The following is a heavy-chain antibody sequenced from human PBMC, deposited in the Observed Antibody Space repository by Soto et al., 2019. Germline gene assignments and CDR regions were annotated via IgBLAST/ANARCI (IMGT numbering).Heavy chain of an antibody. CDR2: ISGTASRT. V-gene: IGHV3-23*01. CDR3: ETSFRYFDN. J-gene: IGHJ4*02. CDR1: GFTPTTTP. D-gene: IGHD3-9*01. Sequence: PGGSLRLSCAGSGFTPTTTPLSWVRQPPGKGLEWVTTISGTASRTYYVESVKGRCFISRDNAKNTVTLQMNNLTLEDTAVYYCETSFRYFDNWGQGTRVTVSS.